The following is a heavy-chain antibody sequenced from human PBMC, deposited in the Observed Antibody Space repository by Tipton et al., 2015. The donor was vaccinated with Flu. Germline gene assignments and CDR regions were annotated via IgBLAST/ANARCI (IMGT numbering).Heavy chain of an antibody. Sequence: TLSLTCTVSGGSISSYYWGWIRQPAGKGLEWIGRIYTSGSTNYNPSLKSRVTMSVDTSKNQFSLKLSSVTAADTAVYYCARVGWWLDDAFDIWGQGTMVTVSS. CDR2: IYTSGST. CDR1: GGSISSYY. J-gene: IGHJ3*02. CDR3: ARVGWWLDDAFDI. D-gene: IGHD2-15*01. V-gene: IGHV4-4*07.